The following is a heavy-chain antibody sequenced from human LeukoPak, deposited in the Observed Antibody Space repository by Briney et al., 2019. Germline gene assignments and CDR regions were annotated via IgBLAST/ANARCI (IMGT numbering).Heavy chain of an antibody. CDR3: ARRGGYCSGGSCELDY. CDR2: IYPGDSGI. J-gene: IGHJ4*02. V-gene: IGHV5-51*01. D-gene: IGHD2-15*01. Sequence: GESLKISCKGSGYTFTSYWIGWVRQMPEKGLEGMGIIYPGDSGIRYSPSLQGQVTISADKSISTAYLHWSSLKASDTAMYYCARRGGYCSGGSCELDYLGEGTLVTVSS. CDR1: GYTFTSYW.